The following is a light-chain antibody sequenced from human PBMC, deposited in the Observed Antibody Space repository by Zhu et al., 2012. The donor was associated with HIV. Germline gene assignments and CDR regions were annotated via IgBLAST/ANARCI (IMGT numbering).Light chain of an antibody. CDR2: GAF. CDR3: QQYNNWPPWT. Sequence: DIVITQSPATLSVSPGERVTLSCRVSQSVSSDVAWYQQKPGQAPRLLIYGAFTRATGVPPRFYGSGSATEFSLTISTMQSEDFAVYYCQQYNNWPPWTFGQGTKVEIK. J-gene: IGKJ1*01. CDR1: QSVSSD. V-gene: IGKV3-15*01.